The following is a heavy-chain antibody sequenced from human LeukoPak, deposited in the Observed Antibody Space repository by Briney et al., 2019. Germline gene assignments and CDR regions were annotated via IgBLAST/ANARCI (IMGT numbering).Heavy chain of an antibody. CDR2: ISGSGGST. D-gene: IGHD4-17*01. J-gene: IGHJ4*02. CDR1: GFTFSSYA. Sequence: GGPLRLSCAASGFTFSSYAMSWVRQAPGKGLEWVSAISGSGGSTYYADSVKGRFTISRDNSKNTLYLQMNSLRAEDTAVYYCAKMGGDYGGLDYWGQGTLVTVSS. CDR3: AKMGGDYGGLDY. V-gene: IGHV3-23*01.